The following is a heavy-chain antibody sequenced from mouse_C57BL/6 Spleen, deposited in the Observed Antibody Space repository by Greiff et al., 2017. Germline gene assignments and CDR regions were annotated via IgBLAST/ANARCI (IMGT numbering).Heavy chain of an antibody. CDR1: GYSITSGYY. CDR2: ISYDGSN. CDR3: ARDRAGIYFDY. D-gene: IGHD3-3*01. J-gene: IGHJ2*01. V-gene: IGHV3-6*01. Sequence: DVQLQESGPGLVKPSQSLSLTCSVTGYSITSGYYWHWIRQFPGNKLEWMGYISYDGSNNYNPSLNNRISITRDPSKNQFFLKLNSVTTEDTATYYCARDRAGIYFDYWGQGTTLTVSS.